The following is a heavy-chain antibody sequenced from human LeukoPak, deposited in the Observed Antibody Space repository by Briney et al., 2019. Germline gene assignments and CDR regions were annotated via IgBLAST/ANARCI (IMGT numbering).Heavy chain of an antibody. D-gene: IGHD5-12*01. Sequence: ASVKVSCKASGYIFTSYYMHWVRQAPGQGLEWMGIINPSGGSTNYAQKFQGRVTMTRDTSTSTVYMELSSLRSEDTAVYYCARGSSGYAPIDFWGQGTLVSVSS. CDR1: GYIFTSYY. CDR3: ARGSSGYAPIDF. V-gene: IGHV1-46*03. J-gene: IGHJ4*02. CDR2: INPSGGST.